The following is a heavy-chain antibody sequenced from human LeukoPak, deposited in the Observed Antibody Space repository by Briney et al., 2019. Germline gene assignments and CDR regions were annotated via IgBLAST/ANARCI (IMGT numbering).Heavy chain of an antibody. Sequence: SQTLSLTCALSGDSVSSNSAAWNWIRQSPSRGLEWLGTTYFRSKWYSAYAVAVKGRITISPDASKNQFSLQLRSVTPEDTAVYYCARGPGTLHYWGQGSLVTVSS. D-gene: IGHD1-1*01. CDR2: TYFRSKWYS. V-gene: IGHV6-1*01. J-gene: IGHJ4*02. CDR3: ARGPGTLHY. CDR1: GDSVSSNSAA.